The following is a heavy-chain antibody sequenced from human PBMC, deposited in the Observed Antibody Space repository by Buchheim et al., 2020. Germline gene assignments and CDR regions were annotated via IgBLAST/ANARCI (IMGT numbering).Heavy chain of an antibody. CDR1: GFTFWDSA. D-gene: IGHD6-19*01. CDR2: IWYDGNNK. V-gene: IGHV3-33*01. CDR3: ARDPPQSGWSFAA. J-gene: IGHJ5*02. Sequence: QVQLVESGGGVVQPWTSLRLSCVASGFTFWDSAMHWVRQAPGKGLEWVAMIWYDGNNKYYADSVKGRFTVARDNSQKLLDLQMKSLGVEDTAVYYCARDPPQSGWSFAAWGQGTL.